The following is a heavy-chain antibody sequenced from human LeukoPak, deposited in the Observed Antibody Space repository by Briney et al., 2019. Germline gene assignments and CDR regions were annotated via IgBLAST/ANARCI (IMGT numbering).Heavy chain of an antibody. Sequence: GGSLRLSCAASGFTFSGYWMSWVRQAPGKGLEWVANIKQDGSEKYYVDSVKGRFTISRDNAKNSLYLQMNGLRAEDTAVYHCARDRGPNTFDYWGQGTLVTVSS. CDR2: IKQDGSEK. CDR3: ARDRGPNTFDY. D-gene: IGHD3-10*01. J-gene: IGHJ4*02. CDR1: GFTFSGYW. V-gene: IGHV3-7*03.